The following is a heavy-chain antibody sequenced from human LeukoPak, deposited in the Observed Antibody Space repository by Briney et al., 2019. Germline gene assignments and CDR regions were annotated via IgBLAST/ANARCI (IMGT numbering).Heavy chain of an antibody. D-gene: IGHD2-21*02. J-gene: IGHJ4*02. Sequence: GGSLRLSCAASGFTFTNYALHWVRQATGKGLEWVAVISYDGTNKYYADSVKGRFTISRDNSKNTLSLQMKSLRAEDTALYYCARGFVLGAAKNYFDYWGQGALVTVSS. V-gene: IGHV3-30-3*01. CDR1: GFTFTNYA. CDR3: ARGFVLGAAKNYFDY. CDR2: ISYDGTNK.